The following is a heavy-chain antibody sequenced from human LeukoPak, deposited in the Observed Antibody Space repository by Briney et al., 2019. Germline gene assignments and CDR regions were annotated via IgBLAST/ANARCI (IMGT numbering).Heavy chain of an antibody. V-gene: IGHV4-38-2*01. D-gene: IGHD3-16*01. CDR2: IYHSGST. CDR3: ARQNGFGVEFDY. Sequence: SETLSLTCAVSGYSISSEYYWGCIRQPPGEGLEWIGSIYHSGSTYYNPSLKSRVTMPVDTSKNQFSLKLTSVTAADAAVYYCARQNGFGVEFDYWGQGTLVTVSS. CDR1: GYSISSEYY. J-gene: IGHJ4*02.